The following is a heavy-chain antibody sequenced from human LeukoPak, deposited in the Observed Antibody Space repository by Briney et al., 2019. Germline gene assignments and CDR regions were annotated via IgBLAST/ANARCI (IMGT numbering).Heavy chain of an antibody. Sequence: GGSLRLSCAASGFTFSSYAMSWVRQAPGKGLEWVANIKQDGSEKYYVDSVKGRFTISRDNAKNSLYLQMNSLRAEDTAVYYCAREDAAFDYWGQGTLVTVSS. CDR2: IKQDGSEK. J-gene: IGHJ4*02. V-gene: IGHV3-7*01. D-gene: IGHD6-25*01. CDR3: AREDAAFDY. CDR1: GFTFSSYA.